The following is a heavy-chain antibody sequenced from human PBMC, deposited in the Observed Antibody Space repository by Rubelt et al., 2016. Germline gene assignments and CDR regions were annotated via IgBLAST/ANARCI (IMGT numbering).Heavy chain of an antibody. D-gene: IGHD6-25*01. Sequence: YADSVKGRFTISRDNSKNTLYLQMNSLRAEDTAVYYCARDRGPGSMYSSGRLRAPYYYGMDVWGQGTTVTVSS. J-gene: IGHJ6*02. CDR3: ARDRGPGSMYSSGRLRAPYYYGMDV. V-gene: IGHV3-53*01.